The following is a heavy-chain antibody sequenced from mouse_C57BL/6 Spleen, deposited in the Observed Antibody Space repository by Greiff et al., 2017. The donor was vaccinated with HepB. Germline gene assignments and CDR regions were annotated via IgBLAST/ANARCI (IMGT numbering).Heavy chain of an antibody. CDR3: ARSLYDGYCFAY. CDR1: GYTFTSYW. J-gene: IGHJ3*01. Sequence: VQLQQPGAELVMPGASVKLSCKASGYTFTSYWMHWVKQRPGQGLEWIGEIDPSDSYTNYNQKFKGKSTLTVDKSSSTAYMQLSSLTSEDSAVYYCARSLYDGYCFAYWGQGTLVTVSA. D-gene: IGHD2-3*01. V-gene: IGHV1-69*01. CDR2: IDPSDSYT.